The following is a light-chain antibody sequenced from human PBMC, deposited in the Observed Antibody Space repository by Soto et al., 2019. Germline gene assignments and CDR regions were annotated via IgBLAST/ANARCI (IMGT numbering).Light chain of an antibody. V-gene: IGKV3-15*01. CDR2: GAS. CDR3: QQYNNWPPGLT. J-gene: IGKJ4*01. CDR1: QSVSSN. Sequence: EIVMTQSPATLSVSPGERATLSCRASQSVSSNLAWYQQKPGQAPRLLIYGASTRATGIPARFSGSGSGTEFTLTIGSLQSEDFAVYYCQQYNNWPPGLTFGGGTKVDIK.